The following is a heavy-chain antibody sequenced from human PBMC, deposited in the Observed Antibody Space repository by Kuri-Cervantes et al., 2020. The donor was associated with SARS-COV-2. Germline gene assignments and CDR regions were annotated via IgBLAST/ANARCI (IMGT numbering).Heavy chain of an antibody. J-gene: IGHJ4*02. V-gene: IGHV3-11*05. Sequence: GGSLRLSCAASGFTFSDYYMSWIRQAPGKGLEWVSYISSSSSYTNYADSVKGRFTISRDNAKNSLYLQMNSLRAEDTAVYYCARDSMTTRDFDYWGQGTLVTVS. CDR3: ARDSMTTRDFDY. CDR2: ISSSSSYT. D-gene: IGHD4-11*01. CDR1: GFTFSDYY.